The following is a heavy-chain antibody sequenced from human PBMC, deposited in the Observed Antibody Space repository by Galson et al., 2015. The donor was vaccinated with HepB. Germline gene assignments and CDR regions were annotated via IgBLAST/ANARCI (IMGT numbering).Heavy chain of an antibody. J-gene: IGHJ4*02. CDR1: GFTFSGSA. CDR3: LRLGHLSWYSSS. V-gene: IGHV3-73*01. Sequence: SLRLACAASGFTFSGSAIRWVRQASGTGPEWVGRISSKASDYATAYAASLKGRFTISRDDSKNTAYLHMNSPKTEDTAVYYCLRLGHLSWYSSSWGQGTLVTVSS. CDR2: ISSKASDYAT. D-gene: IGHD6-13*01.